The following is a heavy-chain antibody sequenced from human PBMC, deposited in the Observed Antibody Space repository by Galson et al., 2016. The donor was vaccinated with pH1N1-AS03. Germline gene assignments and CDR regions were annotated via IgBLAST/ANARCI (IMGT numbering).Heavy chain of an antibody. J-gene: IGHJ4*02. D-gene: IGHD2-2*01. V-gene: IGHV3-21*01. Sequence: SLRLSCAASGFTFGGYSMNWVRQAPGKGLEWVSTISSGGDYIYSSDSLKGRFTISRDNAKNSLYLQMNSLRAEDTAVYYCARDRPRYCSGTSCYVRYFDYWGQGTLVTVSS. CDR1: GFTFGGYS. CDR2: ISSGGDYI. CDR3: ARDRPRYCSGTSCYVRYFDY.